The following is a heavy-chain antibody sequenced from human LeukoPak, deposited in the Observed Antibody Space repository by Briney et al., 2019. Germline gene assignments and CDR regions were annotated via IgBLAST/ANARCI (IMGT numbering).Heavy chain of an antibody. V-gene: IGHV3-23*01. CDR3: AKREKGTTGRFFDY. D-gene: IGHD4-17*01. CDR1: RFTFTNYA. CDR2: ISEGVGNT. Sequence: GGSLRLSCAASRFTFTNYAITWVRQAPGKGLEWVSGISEGVGNTYYADSVKGRFTISRDHSKNTLYLQMNSLRAEDTALYYCAKREKGTTGRFFDYWGQGTLVTVSS. J-gene: IGHJ4*02.